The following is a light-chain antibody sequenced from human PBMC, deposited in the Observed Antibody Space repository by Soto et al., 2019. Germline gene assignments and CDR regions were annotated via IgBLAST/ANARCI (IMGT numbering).Light chain of an antibody. J-gene: IGKJ1*01. CDR1: QSITNR. Sequence: DIQMTQSPSTLSASVGDRVTITCRASQSITNRLAWYQQKPGEAPKVLIYDASDLEYGVPSRFSGSGFGTEFILTISSLQPDDFATYCCQHYGGMWTFGQGTKVDIK. CDR3: QHYGGMWT. V-gene: IGKV1-5*01. CDR2: DAS.